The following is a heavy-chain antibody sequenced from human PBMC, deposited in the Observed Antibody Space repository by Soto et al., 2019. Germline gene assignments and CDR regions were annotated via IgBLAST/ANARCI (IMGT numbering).Heavy chain of an antibody. J-gene: IGHJ4*02. CDR2: ISSSSSYI. D-gene: IGHD1-26*01. CDR3: ARVHAVGATNFEY. V-gene: IGHV3-21*01. Sequence: PGGSLRLSCAASGFTFSSYSMNWVRQAPGKGLEWVSSISSSSSYIYYADSVKGRFTISRDNAKNSLYLQMNSLRAEDTAVYYCARVHAVGATNFEYWGQGTLVTVSS. CDR1: GFTFSSYS.